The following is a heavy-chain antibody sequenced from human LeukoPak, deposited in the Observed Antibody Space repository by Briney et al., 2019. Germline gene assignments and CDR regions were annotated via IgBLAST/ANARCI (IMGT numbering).Heavy chain of an antibody. CDR2: ISYSGST. Sequence: PSETLSPTCTVSGGSVSSDSYYWSWIRQPPGKGLEWIGCISYSGSTNYNPSLKSRVTISVDTSKNQFSLKLSSVTAADTAVYFCASGGDSSRWYYFDYWGQGTLVTVSS. CDR1: GGSVSSDSYY. J-gene: IGHJ4*02. CDR3: ASGGDSSRWYYFDY. D-gene: IGHD6-13*01. V-gene: IGHV4-61*01.